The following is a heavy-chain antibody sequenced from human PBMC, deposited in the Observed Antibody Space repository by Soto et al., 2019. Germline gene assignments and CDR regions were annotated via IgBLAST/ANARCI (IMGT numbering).Heavy chain of an antibody. CDR1: GGSISSGGYS. Sequence: QLQLQESGSGLVKPSQTLSLTCAVSGGSISSGGYSWSWIRQPPGKGLEWIGYIYHSGSTYYNPSLRRRVTLSVDRAKNQFSLKLSSGTAADTAVYYCAAGGGLPRYYWCQGTLVTVAS. J-gene: IGHJ4*02. D-gene: IGHD5-12*01. CDR2: IYHSGST. CDR3: AAGGGLPRYY. V-gene: IGHV4-30-2*01.